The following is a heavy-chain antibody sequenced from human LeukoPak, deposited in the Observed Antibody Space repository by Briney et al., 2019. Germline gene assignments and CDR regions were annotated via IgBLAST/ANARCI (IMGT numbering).Heavy chain of an antibody. V-gene: IGHV1-69*13. CDR3: ASLGGPTGTVDY. J-gene: IGHJ4*02. CDR1: GGTFSSYA. D-gene: IGHD1-1*01. CDR2: IIPIFGTA. Sequence: SVKVSCKASGGTFSSYAISWVRQAPGQGLEWMGGIIPIFGTANYAQKFQGRVTITADESTSTAYMELSSLRSEDTAVYYCASLGGPTGTVDYWGQGTLVTVSS.